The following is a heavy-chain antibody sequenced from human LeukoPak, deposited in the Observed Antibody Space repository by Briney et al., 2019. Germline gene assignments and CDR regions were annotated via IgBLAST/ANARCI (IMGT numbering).Heavy chain of an antibody. Sequence: GGSLRLSCAASGFSVSSKYMSWVRQAPGKGLEWVSLLHNGGTTYYADSVKGRFTISRDNSKNTLYLQMNSLRAEDTAVYYCARIPGGGSGSLWYYYYYMDVWGKGTTVTVSS. V-gene: IGHV3-53*01. D-gene: IGHD6-19*01. CDR3: ARIPGGGSGSLWYYYYYMDV. CDR1: GFSVSSKY. CDR2: LHNGGTT. J-gene: IGHJ6*03.